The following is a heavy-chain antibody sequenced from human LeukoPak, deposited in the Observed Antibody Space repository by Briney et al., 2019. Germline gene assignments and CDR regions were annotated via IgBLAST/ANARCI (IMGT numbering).Heavy chain of an antibody. V-gene: IGHV3-43*02. Sequence: GGSLRLSCAASGFTFDDYALHWVRQAPWKGLEWVSLISGDGGSICYADSVKGRFTISRDNSKNSLYLQMNSLRTEDTALYYCAKGWLVTMDAFDIWGQGTMVTVSS. J-gene: IGHJ3*02. CDR2: ISGDGGSI. D-gene: IGHD2-21*02. CDR1: GFTFDDYA. CDR3: AKGWLVTMDAFDI.